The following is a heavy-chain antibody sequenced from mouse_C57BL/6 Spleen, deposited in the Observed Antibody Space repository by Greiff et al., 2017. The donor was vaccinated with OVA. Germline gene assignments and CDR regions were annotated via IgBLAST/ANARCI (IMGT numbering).Heavy chain of an antibody. CDR1: GFTFSSYG. Sequence: DVHLVESGGDLVKPGGSLKLSCAASGFTFSSYGMSWVRQTPGRRLEWVATISSGGSYTNYPANVKGRFTISRDTAKNTLYLQMSSLKSEDTAVYYCSTKLLRPYYAMDYWGQGTSVTVSS. J-gene: IGHJ4*01. D-gene: IGHD1-2*01. V-gene: IGHV5-6*01. CDR2: ISSGGSYT. CDR3: STKLLRPYYAMDY.